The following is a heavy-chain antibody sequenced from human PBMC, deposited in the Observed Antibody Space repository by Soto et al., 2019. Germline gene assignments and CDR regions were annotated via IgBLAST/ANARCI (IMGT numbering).Heavy chain of an antibody. CDR1: GASISGFY. CDR3: VRDGTKTLRDWFDP. J-gene: IGHJ5*02. D-gene: IGHD1-1*01. V-gene: IGHV4-4*07. CDR2: IYATGTT. Sequence: PSDTLSLTCTVSGASISGFYWIWIRKSAGKGLEWIGRIYATGTTDYNPSLKSRVMMSVDTSKKQFSLKLRSVTAADTAVYYCVRDGTKTLRDWFDPWGQGISVTVSS.